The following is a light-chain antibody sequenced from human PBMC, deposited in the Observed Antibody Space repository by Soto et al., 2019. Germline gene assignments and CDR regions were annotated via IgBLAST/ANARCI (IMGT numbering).Light chain of an antibody. J-gene: IGKJ1*01. Sequence: EIVLTQSPATLSLSPGERASLSCRASQSVSIYLAWYQLKPGQSPRLLIYDASNRATSIPARFSGSGSGTDFALTISSLEPEDFAVYYCQQRSNWPWTFGQGTKVEIK. CDR2: DAS. V-gene: IGKV3-11*01. CDR3: QQRSNWPWT. CDR1: QSVSIY.